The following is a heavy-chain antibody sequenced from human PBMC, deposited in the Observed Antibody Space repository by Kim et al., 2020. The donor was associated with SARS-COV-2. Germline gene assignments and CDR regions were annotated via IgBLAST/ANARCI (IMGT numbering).Heavy chain of an antibody. Sequence: SETLSLTCTVSGGSISSRNYYWGWVRQPPGKGLEWIGSIYYSGSTYYNPSLKSRVTISVDTSKNQFSLKLRSVTAADTALYYCASIGGYYDFWSGYHDAFDIWGQGTMVTVSS. CDR1: GGSISSRNYY. CDR2: IYYSGST. V-gene: IGHV4-39*01. CDR3: ASIGGYYDFWSGYHDAFDI. J-gene: IGHJ3*02. D-gene: IGHD3-3*01.